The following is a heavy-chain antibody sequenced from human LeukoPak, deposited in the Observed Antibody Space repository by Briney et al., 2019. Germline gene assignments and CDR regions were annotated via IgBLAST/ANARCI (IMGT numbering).Heavy chain of an antibody. D-gene: IGHD5-18*01. V-gene: IGHV4-30-2*01. CDR1: GGSISSGGYS. Sequence: SGTLSLTCAVSGGSISSGGYSWSWIRQPPGKGLEWIGYIYHSGSTYYNPSLKSRVTISVDRSKNQFSLKLSSVTAADTAVYYCARGGSRFHPWGQGTLVTVSS. CDR2: IYHSGST. CDR3: ARGGSRFHP. J-gene: IGHJ5*02.